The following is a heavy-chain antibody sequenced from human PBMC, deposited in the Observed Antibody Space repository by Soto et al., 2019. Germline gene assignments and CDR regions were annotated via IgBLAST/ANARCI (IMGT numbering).Heavy chain of an antibody. CDR3: AKADYDILTGQDFYGMDV. V-gene: IGHV3-30*18. Sequence: PIRLSCAASEFTFRSNGMPWVSKDPGKGLEWVAAISYDGSNKYYADSVKGRFTISRDNSKNTVYLQMNSLRAEDTAVYYCAKADYDILTGQDFYGMDVWGQGTTVTVSS. J-gene: IGHJ6*02. CDR1: EFTFRSNG. CDR2: ISYDGSNK. D-gene: IGHD3-9*01.